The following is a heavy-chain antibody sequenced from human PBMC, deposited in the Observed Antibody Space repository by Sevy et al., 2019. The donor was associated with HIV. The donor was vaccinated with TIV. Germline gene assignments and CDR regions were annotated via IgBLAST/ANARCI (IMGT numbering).Heavy chain of an antibody. CDR3: ARGVDGYNFPDY. J-gene: IGHJ4*02. CDR2: IYYSGST. Sequence: SETLSLTCTVSGGSISSGGYYWSWIRQHPGKGLEWIGYIYYSGSTYYNPSLKSRVTISVDTPKNQFSLKLSSVTAADTAVYYCARGVDGYNFPDYWGQGTLVTVSS. CDR1: GGSISSGGYY. V-gene: IGHV4-31*03. D-gene: IGHD5-12*01.